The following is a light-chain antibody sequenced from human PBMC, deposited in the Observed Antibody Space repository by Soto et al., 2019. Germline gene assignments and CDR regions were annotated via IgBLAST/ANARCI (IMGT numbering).Light chain of an antibody. CDR1: SSDIGAYNY. CDR2: EVS. CDR3: SAYASSSIRM. V-gene: IGLV2-14*01. J-gene: IGLJ3*02. Sequence: QSALTQPASVSGSRGQSITISCTGTSSDIGAYNYVSWYQQHPGKAPKLLIYEVSNRPSGVSNRFSGSKSGNTASLTISGLQAEDEADYYCSAYASSSIRMFGGGTKLTVL.